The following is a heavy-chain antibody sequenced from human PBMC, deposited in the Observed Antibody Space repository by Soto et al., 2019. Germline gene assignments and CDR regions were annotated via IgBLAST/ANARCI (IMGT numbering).Heavy chain of an antibody. CDR2: VYYSGNT. V-gene: IGHV4-59*01. D-gene: IGHD2-15*01. J-gene: IGHJ4*02. CDR3: ARVGGVAARTFDY. CDR1: GGSISPFY. Sequence: QVQLQESGPGVVKPSETLSLTCTVSGGSISPFYWSWVRQPPGKGLEWIGYVYYSGNTNYNPSLKSLVTISVDASKNQVSLRLTSVTAADTAVYYCARVGGVAARTFDYWGQGTVVTVSS.